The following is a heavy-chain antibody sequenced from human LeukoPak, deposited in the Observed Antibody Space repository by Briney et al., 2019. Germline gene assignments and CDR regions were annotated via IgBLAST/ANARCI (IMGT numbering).Heavy chain of an antibody. CDR2: ISGSGGST. V-gene: IGHV3-23*01. CDR3: AKVSDDILTGYHNWFDP. CDR1: GFTFSSYA. J-gene: IGHJ5*02. Sequence: QPGGSLRLSCAASGFTFSSYAMSWVRQAPGKGLEWVSAISGSGGSTYYADSVKGRFTISRDNSKNTLYLQINSLRAENTAVYYCAKVSDDILTGYHNWFDPWGQGTLVTVSS. D-gene: IGHD3-9*01.